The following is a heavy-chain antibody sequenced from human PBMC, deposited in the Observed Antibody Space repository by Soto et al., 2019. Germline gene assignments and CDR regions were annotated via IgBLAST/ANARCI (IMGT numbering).Heavy chain of an antibody. CDR1: GFTFSNYG. CDR3: ARDDEYSGNGMDV. V-gene: IGHV3-33*01. J-gene: IGHJ6*02. D-gene: IGHD3-10*01. Sequence: QVQLVESGGGVVQPGRSLRLSCAASGFTFSNYGMHWVRQAPGKGLERVAVILHHGRNRYHADSVKDRFTISRDNSKNMLYLQMNTLRAEDPAVYYCARDDEYSGNGMDVWGQGTTVTVS. CDR2: ILHHGRNR.